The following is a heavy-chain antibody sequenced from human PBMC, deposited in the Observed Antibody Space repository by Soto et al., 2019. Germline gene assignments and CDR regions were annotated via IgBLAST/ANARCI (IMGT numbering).Heavy chain of an antibody. Sequence: GASVKVSCKASGYTFTSYAMHWVRQAPGQRLEWMGWINAGNGNTKYSQKFQGRVTITRDTSASTAYMELSSLRSEDTAVYYCAADLRAYYYDSSGYLPSDYWGQGTLVTVSS. CDR2: INAGNGNT. V-gene: IGHV1-3*01. D-gene: IGHD3-22*01. J-gene: IGHJ4*02. CDR3: AADLRAYYYDSSGYLPSDY. CDR1: GYTFTSYA.